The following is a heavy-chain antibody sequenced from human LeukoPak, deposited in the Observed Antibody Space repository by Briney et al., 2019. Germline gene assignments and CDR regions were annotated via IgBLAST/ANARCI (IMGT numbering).Heavy chain of an antibody. CDR3: ARAASYCSSTSCYGY. CDR2: MSFGVNNK. Sequence: QSGGSLRLSCATSGFTFSSYAFHWVRQAPGKGLEWVATMSFGVNNKYYADSVRGRFTISRDNSKNTLYLQMNSLRAEDTAVYYCARAASYCSSTSCYGYWGQGTLVTVSS. J-gene: IGHJ4*02. CDR1: GFTFSSYA. V-gene: IGHV3-30*04. D-gene: IGHD2-2*01.